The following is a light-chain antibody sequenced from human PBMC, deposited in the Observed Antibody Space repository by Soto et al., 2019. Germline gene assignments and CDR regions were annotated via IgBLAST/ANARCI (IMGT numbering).Light chain of an antibody. Sequence: QSVLTQPRSVSGSPGQSVTISCTGTSSDVGGYNYVSWYQHHPGKAPKFMIYGVNKRPSGVPDRFSGSKSGDTASLTISGLQAEDEADYYCCSYAGSYTYVFGTGTKVTVL. J-gene: IGLJ1*01. CDR2: GVN. CDR3: CSYAGSYTYV. V-gene: IGLV2-11*01. CDR1: SSDVGGYNY.